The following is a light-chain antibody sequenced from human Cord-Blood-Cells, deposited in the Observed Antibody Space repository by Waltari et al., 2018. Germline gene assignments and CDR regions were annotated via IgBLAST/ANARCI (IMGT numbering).Light chain of an antibody. CDR3: SSYTSSSTLEV. V-gene: IGLV2-14*01. CDR2: DVS. CDR1: SSDAGGYNY. Sequence: QSALTQTASVSGSPGQSITISCTGTSSDAGGYNYVSLYQLHPGKAPKPMIYDVSNRPSVFSNRFSGSKLGNTASLAISGLQAEDEADYYCSSYTSSSTLEVFGGGTKLTVL. J-gene: IGLJ3*02.